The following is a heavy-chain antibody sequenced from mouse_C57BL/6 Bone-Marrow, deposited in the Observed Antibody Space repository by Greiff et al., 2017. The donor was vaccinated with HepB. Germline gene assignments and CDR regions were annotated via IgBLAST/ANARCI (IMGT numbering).Heavy chain of an antibody. D-gene: IGHD1-1*01. CDR1: GYTFTDYY. CDR3: ARYRYYYGSSYHYYAMDY. V-gene: IGHV1-26*01. Sequence: VQLQQSGPELVKPGASVKISCKASGYTFTDYYMNWVKQSHGKSLEWIGDINPNNGGTSYNQKFKGKATLTVDKSSSTAYMELRSLTSEDSAVYYCARYRYYYGSSYHYYAMDYWGQGTSVTVSS. CDR2: INPNNGGT. J-gene: IGHJ4*01.